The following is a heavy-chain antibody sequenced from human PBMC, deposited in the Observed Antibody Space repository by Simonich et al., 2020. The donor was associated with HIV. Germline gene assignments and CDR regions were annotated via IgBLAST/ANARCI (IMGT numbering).Heavy chain of an antibody. CDR3: ARAGRGSGSSFYWYFDL. J-gene: IGHJ2*01. Sequence: QVQLQQWGAGLLKPSETLSLTCAVYGWSFSGYYWNWDRQPPGKGVEWIGEINHSGSTNYNPSLKRRGTISVDTSKNQFSLKLSSVTAADTAVYYCARAGRGSGSSFYWYFDLWGRGTLVTVSS. CDR1: GWSFSGYY. D-gene: IGHD1-26*01. CDR2: INHSGST. V-gene: IGHV4-34*01.